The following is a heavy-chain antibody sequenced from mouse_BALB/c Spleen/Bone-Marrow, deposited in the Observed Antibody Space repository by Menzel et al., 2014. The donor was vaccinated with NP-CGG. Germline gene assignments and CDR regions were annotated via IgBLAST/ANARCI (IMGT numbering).Heavy chain of an antibody. J-gene: IGHJ3*01. CDR2: ISYSGST. Sequence: EVNLVESGPGLVKPSQSLSLTCTVTGYSITSDYAWSWIRQFPGNKLEWMGYISYSGSTSYNPSPKSRISITRDTSKNQFFLQLNSVTTEDTATYYCARGEARATGWFAYRGQGTLVTVSA. D-gene: IGHD3-1*01. CDR1: GYSITSDYA. V-gene: IGHV3-2*02. CDR3: ARGEARATGWFAY.